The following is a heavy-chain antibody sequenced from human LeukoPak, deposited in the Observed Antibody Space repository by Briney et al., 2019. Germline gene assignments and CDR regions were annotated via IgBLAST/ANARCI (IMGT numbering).Heavy chain of an antibody. J-gene: IGHJ4*02. Sequence: ASVKVSCKVSGYTFISYGITWVRQAPGQGLEWLGWISAYNGNIDYAQKLQGRVTLTTDTSTSTAYMEVRSLRSDDTAVYYCARAPITMIVVVPYDYWGQGTLVTVSS. CDR3: ARAPITMIVVVPYDY. CDR1: GYTFISYG. CDR2: ISAYNGNI. D-gene: IGHD3-22*01. V-gene: IGHV1-18*01.